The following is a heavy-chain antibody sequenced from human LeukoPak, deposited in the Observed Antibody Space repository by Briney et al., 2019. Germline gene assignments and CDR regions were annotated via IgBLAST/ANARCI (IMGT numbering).Heavy chain of an antibody. CDR1: GFTFSSYA. Sequence: GGSLRLSCAASGFTFSSYAMSWVRQAPGKGLEWVSAISGSGGSTYYADSVKGRFTISRDNSKNTLYLQMNSLRSEDTAVYYCARALGTVTTYYWGQGTLVTVSS. CDR2: ISGSGGST. J-gene: IGHJ4*02. D-gene: IGHD4-17*01. CDR3: ARALGTVTTYY. V-gene: IGHV3-23*01.